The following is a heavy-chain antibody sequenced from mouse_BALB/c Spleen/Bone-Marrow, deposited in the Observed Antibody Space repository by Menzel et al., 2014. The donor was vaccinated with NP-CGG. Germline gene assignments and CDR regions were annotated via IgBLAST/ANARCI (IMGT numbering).Heavy chain of an antibody. J-gene: IGHJ4*01. CDR2: INTYFGDI. D-gene: IGHD2-5*01. CDR3: ARGYSNNYAMDY. Sequence: QVQLQQPGAELVRPGVSVKISCKGSGYTFTDYAMHWVKQSHAESLEWIGVINTYFGDISYNQKFKGKATIAVDKTSRTVYMELTRLTAEDSAIYYCARGYSNNYAMDYWGQGTPVTVSS. V-gene: IGHV1S137*01. CDR1: GYTFTDYA.